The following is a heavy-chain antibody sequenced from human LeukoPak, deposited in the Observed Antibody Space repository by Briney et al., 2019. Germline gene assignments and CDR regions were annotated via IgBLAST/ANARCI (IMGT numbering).Heavy chain of an antibody. CDR1: GYTFTGYY. D-gene: IGHD3-10*01. V-gene: IGHV1-2*02. Sequence: ASVKVSCKASGYTFTGYYMHWVRQAPGQGLEGMRWINPNSGGTNYAQKFQGRVTMTRDTSISTAYMELSRLRSDDTAVYYCARDSFFSAGSYYRGGFDPWGEGTLDTVSS. CDR2: INPNSGGT. CDR3: ARDSFFSAGSYYRGGFDP. J-gene: IGHJ5*02.